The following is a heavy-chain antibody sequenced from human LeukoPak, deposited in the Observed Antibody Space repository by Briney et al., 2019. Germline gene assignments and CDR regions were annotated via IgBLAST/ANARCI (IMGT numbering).Heavy chain of an antibody. V-gene: IGHV4-59*01. CDR1: GGSIRGSY. CDR2: IYDSGST. CDR3: ARDLGYSGFDWAP. J-gene: IGHJ5*02. Sequence: SETLSLTCTVSGGSIRGSYWSWIRQPPGKGLEWIGYIYDSGSTNYNPSLKSRVTISIDTSKNQFSLKLSSVTGADTAVYYCARDLGYSGFDWAPWGQGTLVTVSS. D-gene: IGHD5-12*01.